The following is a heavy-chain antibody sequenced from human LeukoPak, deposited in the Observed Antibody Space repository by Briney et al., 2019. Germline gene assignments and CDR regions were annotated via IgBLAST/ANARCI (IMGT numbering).Heavy chain of an antibody. CDR2: INTNTGNP. D-gene: IGHD6-13*01. J-gene: IGHJ5*02. CDR1: GYTFTSYA. V-gene: IGHV7-4-1*02. CDR3: ARDPRIAAAVPNWFDP. Sequence: ASVKVSCKASGYTFTSYAMNWVRQAPGQGLEWMGWINTNTGNPTYAQGFTGRFVFSLDTSVSTAYLQISSLKAEDTAVYYCARDPRIAAAVPNWFDPWGQGTLVTVSS.